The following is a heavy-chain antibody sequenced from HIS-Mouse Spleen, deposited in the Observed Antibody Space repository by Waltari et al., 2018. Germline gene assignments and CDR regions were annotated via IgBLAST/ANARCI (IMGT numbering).Heavy chain of an antibody. Sequence: QLQLQESGPGLVKPSETLSLTCTVPGGSISSRSYYWGWIRQPPGKGLEWIGSIYYSGSTYYNPSLKSRVTISVDTSKNQFSLKLSSVTAADTAVYYCAREIPYSSSWYDRYFDLWGRGTLVTVSS. CDR3: AREIPYSSSWYDRYFDL. V-gene: IGHV4-39*07. CDR2: IYYSGST. CDR1: GGSISSRSYY. D-gene: IGHD6-13*01. J-gene: IGHJ2*01.